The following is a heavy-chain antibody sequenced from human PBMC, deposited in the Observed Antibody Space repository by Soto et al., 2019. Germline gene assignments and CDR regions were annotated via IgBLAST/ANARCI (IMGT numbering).Heavy chain of an antibody. J-gene: IGHJ6*03. Sequence: EVQLLESGGGLVQPGGSLRLSCAASGFTFSSYAMSWVRQAPGKGLEWVSAISGSGGSTYYADSVKGRFTISRDNSKNTLYLQMNSLRAEDTAVYYCAKDLGNSSQIYYYYMDVWGKGTTVTVSS. CDR2: ISGSGGST. D-gene: IGHD6-13*01. V-gene: IGHV3-23*01. CDR1: GFTFSSYA. CDR3: AKDLGNSSQIYYYYMDV.